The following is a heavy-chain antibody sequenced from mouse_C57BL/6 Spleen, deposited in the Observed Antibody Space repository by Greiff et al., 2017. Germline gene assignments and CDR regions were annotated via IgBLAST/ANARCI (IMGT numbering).Heavy chain of an antibody. CDR3: AGYDGYYWYFDV. D-gene: IGHD2-3*01. CDR2: IYPRSGNT. Sequence: VQLQQSGAELARPGASVKLSCKASGYTFTSYGISWVKQRTGQGLEWIGEIYPRSGNTYYNEKFKGKATLTADKSSSTAYMELRSLTSEDSAVYFCAGYDGYYWYFDVWGTGTTVTVSS. CDR1: GYTFTSYG. J-gene: IGHJ1*03. V-gene: IGHV1-81*01.